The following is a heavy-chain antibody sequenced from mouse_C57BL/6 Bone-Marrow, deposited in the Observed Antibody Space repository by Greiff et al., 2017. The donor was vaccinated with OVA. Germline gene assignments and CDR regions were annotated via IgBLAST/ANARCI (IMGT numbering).Heavy chain of an antibody. CDR1: GFSLTSYG. CDR2: IWSGGST. Sequence: QVQLQQSGPGLVQPSQSLSITCTVSGFSLTSYGVHWVRQSPGKGLEWLGVIWSGGSTDYNAAFISRLCISQDNSKSKGYFKMNRLQADDTARYYCARLRFAYWGQGTLVTVSA. V-gene: IGHV2-2*01. CDR3: ARLRFAY. J-gene: IGHJ3*01.